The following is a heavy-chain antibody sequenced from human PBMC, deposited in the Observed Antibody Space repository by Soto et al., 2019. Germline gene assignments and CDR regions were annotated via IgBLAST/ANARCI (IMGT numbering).Heavy chain of an antibody. Sequence: PGGSLRLSCAASGFTVSSNYMSWVRQAPGKGLEWVSVIYSGGSTYYADSVKGRFTISRDNSKNTLYLQMNSLRAEDTAVYYSARDHVVENWFDPWGQGTLVTVCS. J-gene: IGHJ5*02. V-gene: IGHV3-66*01. CDR2: IYSGGST. CDR1: GFTVSSNY. CDR3: ARDHVVENWFDP. D-gene: IGHD2-21*01.